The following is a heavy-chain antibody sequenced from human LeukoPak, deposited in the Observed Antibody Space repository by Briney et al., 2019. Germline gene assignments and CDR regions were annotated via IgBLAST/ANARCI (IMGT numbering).Heavy chain of an antibody. CDR2: IQYDESNK. D-gene: IGHD6-13*01. CDR3: AKSPIAAPRYNFMDV. CDR1: GFTLTHYG. V-gene: IGHV3-30*02. J-gene: IGHJ6*03. Sequence: GGSLRLSCTASGFTLTHYGMHWVRQAPGKGLEWVAFIQYDESNKYYADSVKGRFTFSRDNSKNTMYLQMISLRAEDTAVYFCAKSPIAAPRYNFMDVWGKGTMVIVSS.